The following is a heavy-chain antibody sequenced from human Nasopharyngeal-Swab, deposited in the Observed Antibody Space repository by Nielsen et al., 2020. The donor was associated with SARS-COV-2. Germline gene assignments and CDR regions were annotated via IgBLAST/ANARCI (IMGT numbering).Heavy chain of an antibody. CDR2: IIPIFGTA. D-gene: IGHD5-24*01. CDR3: ARDRSRWLQKLTPDAFDT. Sequence: SVKVSCKASGGTFSSYAISWVRQAPGQGLEWMGGIIPIFGTANYAQKFQGRVTITADESTSTAYMELSSLRSEDTAVYYCARDRSRWLQKLTPDAFDTWGQGTMVTVSS. J-gene: IGHJ3*02. CDR1: GGTFSSYA. V-gene: IGHV1-69*13.